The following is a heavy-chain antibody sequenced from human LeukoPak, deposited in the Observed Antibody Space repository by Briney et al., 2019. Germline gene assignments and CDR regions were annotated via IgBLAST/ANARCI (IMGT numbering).Heavy chain of an antibody. CDR1: GFTFSRYG. Sequence: PGGSLRLSCAASGFTFSRYGLHWVRQAPGKGLEWVAVIANDGKDKKYADSVKGRFTISRDNSKSTLYLQMNSLRAEDTAVYYCARDRIAAAGDFDYWGQGILVTVSS. V-gene: IGHV3-30*03. J-gene: IGHJ4*02. CDR2: IANDGKDK. D-gene: IGHD6-13*01. CDR3: ARDRIAAAGDFDY.